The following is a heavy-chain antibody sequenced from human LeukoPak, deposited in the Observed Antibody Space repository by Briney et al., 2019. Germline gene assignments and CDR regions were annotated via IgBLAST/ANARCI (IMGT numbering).Heavy chain of an antibody. V-gene: IGHV3-21*01. Sequence: GGALRLSCAASGFTFSSYSMNWVRQAPGKGLEWVSSISSSSSYIYYAYSVKGRFTISRDNAKNSLYLQMNTLRAEDTAVYYCARSVPGATFDAFDIWGQGTMVTVSS. D-gene: IGHD5-12*01. CDR1: GFTFSSYS. CDR2: ISSSSSYI. CDR3: ARSVPGATFDAFDI. J-gene: IGHJ3*02.